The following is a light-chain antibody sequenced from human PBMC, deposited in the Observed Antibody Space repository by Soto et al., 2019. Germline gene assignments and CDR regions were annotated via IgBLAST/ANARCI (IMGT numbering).Light chain of an antibody. J-gene: IGLJ1*01. CDR1: SSDVGGYNY. V-gene: IGLV2-8*01. CDR3: SSYAGRHQGV. Sequence: QSALTQPPSASGSPGQSVTISCTGTSSDVGGYNYVSWYQQHPGKAPKLMIYEVSKRPSGVPDRFSGSKSGNTASLTVSGLQAEDEADYYCSSYAGRHQGVFGTGTKLTVL. CDR2: EVS.